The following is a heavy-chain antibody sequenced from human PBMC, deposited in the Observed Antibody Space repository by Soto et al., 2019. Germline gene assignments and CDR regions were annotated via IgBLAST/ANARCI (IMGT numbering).Heavy chain of an antibody. Sequence: SETLSLTCTVSGGSVSSGSYYWSWIRQPPGKGLEWIGYIYYSGSTNYNPSLKSRVTISVDTSKNQFSLKLSSVTAADTAVYYCARVTYYYDSSGYYRPYGMDVWGQGTTVTVS. CDR3: ARVTYYYDSSGYYRPYGMDV. V-gene: IGHV4-61*01. J-gene: IGHJ6*02. CDR2: IYYSGST. D-gene: IGHD3-22*01. CDR1: GGSVSSGSYY.